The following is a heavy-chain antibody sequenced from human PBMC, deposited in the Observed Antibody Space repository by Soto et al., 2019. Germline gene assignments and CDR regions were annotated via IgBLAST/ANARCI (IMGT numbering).Heavy chain of an antibody. CDR1: GYTFTSYG. Sequence: ASVKVSCKASGYTFTSYGISWVRQAPGQGLEWMGWISAYNGNTNYAQKLQGRVTMTTDTSTSTAYMELRSLRSDDTAVYYCAAERDSSGWYSFVSYWGQGTLVTVSS. CDR3: AAERDSSGWYSFVSY. J-gene: IGHJ4*02. D-gene: IGHD6-19*01. CDR2: ISAYNGNT. V-gene: IGHV1-18*01.